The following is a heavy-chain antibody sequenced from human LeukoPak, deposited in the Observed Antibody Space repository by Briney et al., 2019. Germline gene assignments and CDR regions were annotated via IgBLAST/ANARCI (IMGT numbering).Heavy chain of an antibody. CDR1: GFTFSTYG. CDR2: IRSDGSSE. J-gene: IGHJ4*02. CDR3: ARYCSGGTCYVGLI. Sequence: GGSLRLSCVASGFTFSTYGTHWVRQAPGKGLEWVAVIRSDGSSEYYADSVKGRFVISRDNSKNTLYLQMNSLRAEDTAMYYCARYCSGGTCYVGLIWGQGTLVTVSS. D-gene: IGHD2-15*01. V-gene: IGHV3-33*01.